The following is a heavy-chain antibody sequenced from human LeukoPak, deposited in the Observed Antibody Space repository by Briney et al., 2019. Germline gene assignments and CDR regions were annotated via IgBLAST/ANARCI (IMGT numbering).Heavy chain of an antibody. CDR1: AYTFTDYY. J-gene: IGHJ6*03. D-gene: IGHD2-15*01. Sequence: GASVKVSCKASAYTFTDYYIHWVRQAPGQGLEWMGWINTNTGSPTYAPGFTGRFVFSLDTSVSTAYLQINSLKAEDSAVYYCARVGWPYYDYYMDVWGKGTTVTVSS. V-gene: IGHV7-4-1*02. CDR3: ARVGWPYYDYYMDV. CDR2: INTNTGSP.